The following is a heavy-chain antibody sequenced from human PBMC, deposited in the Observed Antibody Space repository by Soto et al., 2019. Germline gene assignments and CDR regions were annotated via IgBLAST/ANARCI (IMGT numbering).Heavy chain of an antibody. CDR3: ASRDPGTSVDY. D-gene: IGHD1-7*01. V-gene: IGHV4-4*02. CDR1: GGSFTSNNW. CDR2: IYRTGST. J-gene: IGHJ4*02. Sequence: QVQLQESGPGLVKPSGTLSLTCAVSGGSFTSNNWWTWVRQPPGQGLEWVGEIYRTGSTKYNPSLKRRVTISLDKSENQFSLKVTSLTAADTAVYYCASRDPGTSVDYWGQGTLVTVSS.